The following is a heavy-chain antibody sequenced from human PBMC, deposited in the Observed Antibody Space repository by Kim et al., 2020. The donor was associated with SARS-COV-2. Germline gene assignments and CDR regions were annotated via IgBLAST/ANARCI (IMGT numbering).Heavy chain of an antibody. CDR1: GGSISSYY. J-gene: IGHJ6*02. D-gene: IGHD3-3*01. CDR2: IYYSGST. V-gene: IGHV4-59*01. Sequence: SETLSLTCTVSGGSISSYYWSWIRQPPGKGLEWIGYIYYSGSTNYNPSLKSRVTISVDTSKNQFSLKLSSVTAADTAVYYCATLGVYDFWSGYYDARYGMDVWGQGTTVTVSS. CDR3: ATLGVYDFWSGYYDARYGMDV.